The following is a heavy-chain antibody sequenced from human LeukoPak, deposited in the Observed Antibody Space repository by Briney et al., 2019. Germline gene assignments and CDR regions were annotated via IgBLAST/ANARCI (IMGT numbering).Heavy chain of an antibody. D-gene: IGHD3-10*01. CDR1: GFTFDDYA. J-gene: IGHJ4*02. CDR3: ARSWFGVDY. Sequence: GGSLRLSCAASGFTFDDYAMHWVRQAPGKGLEWVSGISWNSGSIGYADSVKGRFTISRDNAKNSLYLQMNSLRAEDTAVYYCARSWFGVDYWGQGTLVTVSS. V-gene: IGHV3-9*01. CDR2: ISWNSGSI.